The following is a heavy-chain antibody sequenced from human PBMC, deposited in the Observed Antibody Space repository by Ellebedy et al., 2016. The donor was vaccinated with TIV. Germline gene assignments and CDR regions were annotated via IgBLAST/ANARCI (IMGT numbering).Heavy chain of an antibody. V-gene: IGHV3-23*01. CDR2: ISGSGGTT. CDR1: GFTFSSYW. J-gene: IGHJ4*02. Sequence: GGSLRLXXAASGFTFSSYWMHWVRQAPGKGLEWVSVISGSGGTTYYADSVKGRFTISRDNSKNTLYLQMNSLRAEDTAVYYCAKEMAAGGTVVDYWGQGALVTVSS. D-gene: IGHD6-13*01. CDR3: AKEMAAGGTVVDY.